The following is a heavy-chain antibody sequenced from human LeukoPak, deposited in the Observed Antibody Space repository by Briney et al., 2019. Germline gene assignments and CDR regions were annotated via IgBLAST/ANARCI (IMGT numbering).Heavy chain of an antibody. CDR3: ASLGATYYYYGMDV. CDR1: GGSISSSSYY. Sequence: SETLSLTCTVSGGSISSSSYYWGWIRQPPGKGLEWIGSIYYSGSTYYNPSLKSRVTISVDTSKNQFSLKLSSVTAADTAVYYCASLGATYYYYGMDVWGQGTTVTVSS. J-gene: IGHJ6*02. V-gene: IGHV4-39*01. D-gene: IGHD1-26*01. CDR2: IYYSGST.